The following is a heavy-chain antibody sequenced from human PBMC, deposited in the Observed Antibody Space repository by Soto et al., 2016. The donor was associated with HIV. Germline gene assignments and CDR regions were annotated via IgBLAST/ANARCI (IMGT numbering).Heavy chain of an antibody. V-gene: IGHV3-53*02. D-gene: IGHD6-6*01. Sequence: EVQLVETGGGLIQPGGSLRLSCAASGFIVSSSYMSWVRQAPGKGLEWVSIIYIDGTTYYADSVKGRFTISRDNSKNTVYLQMSSLRAEDTAVYYCARWWVAARPGYLDCVGQGTLVTRLL. CDR1: GFIVSSSY. J-gene: IGHJ4*02. CDR3: ARWWVAARPGYLDC. CDR2: IYIDGTT.